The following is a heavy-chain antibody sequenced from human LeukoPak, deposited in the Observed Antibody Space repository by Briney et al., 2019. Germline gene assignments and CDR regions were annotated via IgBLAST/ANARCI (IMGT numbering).Heavy chain of an antibody. D-gene: IGHD1-26*01. V-gene: IGHV3-23*01. CDR2: ISGSGGST. Sequence: PGGSLRLSCAASGFTFSSYAMSWVRQAPGKGLEWVSAISGSGGSTYYADSVRGRFTISRDNSKNTLYLQMNSLRAEDTAVYCCAKDMKYSGSSPGMDYWGQGTPVTVSS. J-gene: IGHJ4*02. CDR1: GFTFSSYA. CDR3: AKDMKYSGSSPGMDY.